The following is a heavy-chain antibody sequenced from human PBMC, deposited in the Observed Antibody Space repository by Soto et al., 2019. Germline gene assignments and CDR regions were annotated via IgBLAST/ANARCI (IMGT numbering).Heavy chain of an antibody. Sequence: GGSLRLSCAASGFTFSSYAMKWVRQAPGKGLEWVSAISGSGGSTYYADSVKGRFTISRDNSKSTLYLQMNSLRAEDTAVYYCAKDGLLWFGSYSYNWFDPWGQGTLVTVSS. V-gene: IGHV3-23*01. J-gene: IGHJ5*02. CDR3: AKDGLLWFGSYSYNWFDP. CDR2: ISGSGGST. D-gene: IGHD3-10*01. CDR1: GFTFSSYA.